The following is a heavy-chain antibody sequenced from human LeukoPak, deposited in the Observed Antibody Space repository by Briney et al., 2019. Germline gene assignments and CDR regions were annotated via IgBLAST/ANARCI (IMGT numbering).Heavy chain of an antibody. CDR3: ARDIPDLIVGAKELWDY. J-gene: IGHJ4*02. V-gene: IGHV1-46*01. Sequence: ASVKVSCKASGYTFTSDYMHWVRQAPGQGLEWMGIINPSGGSTSYAQKFQGRVTMTRDTSTSTVYMELRSLRSDDTAVYYCARDIPDLIVGAKELWDYWGQGTLVTVSS. CDR1: GYTFTSDY. D-gene: IGHD1-26*01. CDR2: INPSGGST.